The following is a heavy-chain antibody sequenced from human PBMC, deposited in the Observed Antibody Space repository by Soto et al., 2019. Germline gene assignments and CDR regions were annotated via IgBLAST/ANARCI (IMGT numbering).Heavy chain of an antibody. V-gene: IGHV1-69*01. CDR1: GGTFSSYA. CDR2: IIPIFGTA. D-gene: IGHD3-22*01. Sequence: QVQLVQSGAEVKKPGSSVKVSCKASGGTFSSYAISWVRQAPGQGLEWMGGIIPIFGTANYAQKFQGRVTITADESTSTAYTELSSLRSEDTAVYYCARSPSHSSGYSFWFDPWGQGTLVTVSS. CDR3: ARSPSHSSGYSFWFDP. J-gene: IGHJ5*02.